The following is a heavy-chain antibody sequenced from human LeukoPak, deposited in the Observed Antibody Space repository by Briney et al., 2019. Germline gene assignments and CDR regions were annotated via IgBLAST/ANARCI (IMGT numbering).Heavy chain of an antibody. J-gene: IGHJ6*03. CDR3: ARDQRDYYYYYMDV. CDR2: ISSSSRTI. V-gene: IGHV3-48*04. CDR1: GFTFSSYS. Sequence: GGSLRPSCAASGFTFSSYSINWGRQAPGKGLEWVSYISSSSRTIWYADSVKGRFTISRDNAKKSLYLQMNSLRAEDTAVYYCARDQRDYYYYYMDVWGKGTTVTVSS.